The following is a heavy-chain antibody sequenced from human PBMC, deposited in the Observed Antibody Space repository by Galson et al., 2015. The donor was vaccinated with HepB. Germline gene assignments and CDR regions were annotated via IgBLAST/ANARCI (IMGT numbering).Heavy chain of an antibody. CDR3: ARDFGGDDGMDV. CDR2: IWYDGSNK. Sequence: SLRLSCAASGFTFSSYGMHWVRQAPGKGLEWVAVIWYDGSNKYYADSVKGRFTISRDNSKNTLYLQMNSLRAEDTAVYYCARDFGGDDGMDVWGQGTTVTVSS. CDR1: GFTFSSYG. J-gene: IGHJ6*02. V-gene: IGHV3-33*08. D-gene: IGHD2-21*02.